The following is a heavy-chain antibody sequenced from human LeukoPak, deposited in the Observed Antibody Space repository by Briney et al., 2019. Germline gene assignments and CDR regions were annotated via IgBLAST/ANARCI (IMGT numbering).Heavy chain of an antibody. V-gene: IGHV1-2*02. CDR1: GYTFTGYY. D-gene: IGHD2-2*01. CDR2: INPNSGGT. CDR3: ARVGCSSTSCYWDY. J-gene: IGHJ4*02. Sequence: ASVKVSCKASGYTFTGYYMHWVRQAPGQGLEWMGWINPNSGGTNYAQKFQGRVTMTRDTSISTAYMELSRLRSDDTAVYYCARVGCSSTSCYWDYWGQGTLVTVSS.